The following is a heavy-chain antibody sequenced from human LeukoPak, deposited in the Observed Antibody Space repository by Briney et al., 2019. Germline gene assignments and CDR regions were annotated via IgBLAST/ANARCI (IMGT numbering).Heavy chain of an antibody. D-gene: IGHD6-19*01. V-gene: IGHV4-59*12. CDR1: GGSISSYY. CDR3: ARDGSGWYKWFDP. J-gene: IGHJ5*02. Sequence: SETLSLTCTVSGGSISSYYWSWIRQPPGKGLEWIGEIYHSGSTNYNPSLKSRVTISVDKSKNQFSLKLSSVTAADTAVYYCARDGSGWYKWFDPWGQGTLVTVSS. CDR2: IYHSGST.